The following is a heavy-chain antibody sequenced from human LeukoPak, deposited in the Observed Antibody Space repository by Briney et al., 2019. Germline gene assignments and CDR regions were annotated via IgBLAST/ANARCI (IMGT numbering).Heavy chain of an antibody. J-gene: IGHJ4*02. V-gene: IGHV3-23*01. CDR3: AKDRWELPQYFFDY. CDR1: GFTFNNYA. CDR2: IRGST. Sequence: GGSLRLSCAASGFTFNNYAMSWVRQAPGKGLEWVSLIRGSTYYADSVKGRFTISRDNSQNTLYLQMNSLRAEDTALYYCAKDRWELPQYFFDYWGQGTLVTVSS. D-gene: IGHD1-26*01.